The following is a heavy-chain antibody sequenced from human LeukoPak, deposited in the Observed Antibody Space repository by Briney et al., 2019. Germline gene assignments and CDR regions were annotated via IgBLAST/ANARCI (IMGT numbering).Heavy chain of an antibody. J-gene: IGHJ3*02. V-gene: IGHV3-21*01. D-gene: IGHD6-19*01. CDR3: ARVPAESSGWSGWSLDAFDI. Sequence: GGSLRLSCAASGFTFSSYSMNWVRQAPGKGLEWVSSISSSSSYIYYADSVKGRFTISRDNAKNSLYLQMNSLRAEDTAVYYCARVPAESSGWSGWSLDAFDIWGQGTMVTVS. CDR2: ISSSSSYI. CDR1: GFTFSSYS.